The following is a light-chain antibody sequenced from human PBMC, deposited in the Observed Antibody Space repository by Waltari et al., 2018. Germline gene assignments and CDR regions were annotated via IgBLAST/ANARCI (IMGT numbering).Light chain of an antibody. J-gene: IGLJ2*01. CDR2: NND. CDR3: VSWDDSLNGEI. V-gene: IGLV1-44*01. Sequence: QSVVTQPPSASGTPGQRVAISCSGSNSNIERHTVPWYQHVPGTAPNLLIYNNDQRPSGVPDRFSGSKSDFSASLAISGLQAEDEGDYYCVSWDDSLNGEIFGGGTRLTVL. CDR1: NSNIERHT.